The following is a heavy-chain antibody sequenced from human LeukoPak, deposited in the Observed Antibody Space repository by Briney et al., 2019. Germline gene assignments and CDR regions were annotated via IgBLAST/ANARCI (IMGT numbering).Heavy chain of an antibody. D-gene: IGHD1-26*01. V-gene: IGHV3-21*01. J-gene: IGHJ4*02. CDR1: GFTFSSSA. CDR2: INNVGSHI. CDR3: ARGKWELLSLIDY. Sequence: GGSLRLSCAASGFTFSSSAMNWVRQAPGKGLEWVSSINNVGSHIYYADSVKGRFTISRDNAKNSLYLQMNSLRAEDTAVYYCARGKWELLSLIDYWGQGTLVTVSS.